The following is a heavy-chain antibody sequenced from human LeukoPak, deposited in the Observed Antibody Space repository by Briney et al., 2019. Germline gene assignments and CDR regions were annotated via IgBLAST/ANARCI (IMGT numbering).Heavy chain of an antibody. Sequence: SETLSLTCAVYGGSFSGYYWSWIRQPPGKGLEWIGEINHSGSTNYNPSLKSRVTISVDTSKNQFSLKLSSVTAADTAVYYCARGSSGWHPPWFDPWGQGTLVTVSS. J-gene: IGHJ5*02. CDR3: ARGSSGWHPPWFDP. V-gene: IGHV4-34*01. D-gene: IGHD6-19*01. CDR1: GGSFSGYY. CDR2: INHSGST.